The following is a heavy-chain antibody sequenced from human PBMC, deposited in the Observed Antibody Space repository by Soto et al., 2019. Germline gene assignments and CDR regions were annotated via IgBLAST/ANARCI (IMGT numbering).Heavy chain of an antibody. V-gene: IGHV3-23*01. Sequence: EVQLLESGGGLVQPGGSLRLSCAASGFTFSSYAMSWVRQAPGKGLEWVSVISGSGGSTYYADSVKGRFIISRDNSKNTVYLQMNSLRAEDTAVYYCAKCRGVGGSASHRMDVWGQGTTVHVSS. CDR3: AKCRGVGGSASHRMDV. CDR2: ISGSGGST. J-gene: IGHJ6*02. CDR1: GFTFSSYA. D-gene: IGHD1-26*01.